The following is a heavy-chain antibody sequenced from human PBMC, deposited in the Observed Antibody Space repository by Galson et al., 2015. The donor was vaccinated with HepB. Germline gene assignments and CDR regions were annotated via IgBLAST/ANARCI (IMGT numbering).Heavy chain of an antibody. CDR2: ISSSSSYT. V-gene: IGHV3-11*05. Sequence: SLRLSCAASGFTFSDYYMSWIRQASGKGLEWVSYISSSSSYTNYADSVKGRFTISRDNAKNSLYLQMNSLRAEDTAVYYCARDNSREYSSSWVDYYYYYGMDVWGQGTTATVSS. J-gene: IGHJ6*02. CDR1: GFTFSDYY. D-gene: IGHD6-6*01. CDR3: ARDNSREYSSSWVDYYYYYGMDV.